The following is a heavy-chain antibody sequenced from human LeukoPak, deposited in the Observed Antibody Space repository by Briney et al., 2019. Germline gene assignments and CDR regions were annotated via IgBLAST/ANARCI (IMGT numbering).Heavy chain of an antibody. CDR3: SRDLGISGWYAPPLGYFDY. J-gene: IGHJ4*02. CDR2: INPKSGGT. V-gene: IGHV1-2*02. CDR1: GYTFTGYC. Sequence: GASVTVSFTASGYTFTGYCMHWVRQAPGQGLEWMGWINPKSGGTNYAQKFQGRVTMTRDTSISTTYMELSRLRSDDTAVYYCSRDLGISGWYAPPLGYFDYWGQGTLVTVSS. D-gene: IGHD6-19*01.